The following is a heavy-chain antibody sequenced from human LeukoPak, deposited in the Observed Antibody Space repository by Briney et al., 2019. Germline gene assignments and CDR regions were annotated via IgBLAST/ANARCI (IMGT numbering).Heavy chain of an antibody. CDR2: IYYSGST. D-gene: IGHD5-12*01. CDR3: ARVTGFDIVATIFDD. CDR1: GRPKSSGGYH. J-gene: IGHJ4*02. Sequence: SEPVSLLCSVWGRPKSSGGYHGRWIPQHRAEGLVWIGYIYYSGSTYYNPSLKSRVTISVDTSKNQFSLKLSSVPAAETAVYYCARVTGFDIVATIFDDWGQGTLVTVSS. V-gene: IGHV4-31*03.